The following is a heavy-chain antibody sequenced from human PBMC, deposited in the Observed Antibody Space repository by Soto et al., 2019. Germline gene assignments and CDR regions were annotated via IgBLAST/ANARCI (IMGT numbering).Heavy chain of an antibody. Sequence: QVQLQESGPGLVRHSETLSITCTVSGGSLSGYYWSWNRQAPGKGLEWMGYIYYSGNNNYRPSLKSRLTSSLDASREQFSLRLKSVTVADTGVYFCVRHGGVATFDFWGQGNLVIVSS. CDR3: VRHGGVATFDF. D-gene: IGHD3-16*01. J-gene: IGHJ4*02. CDR2: IYYSGNN. V-gene: IGHV4-59*08. CDR1: GGSLSGYY.